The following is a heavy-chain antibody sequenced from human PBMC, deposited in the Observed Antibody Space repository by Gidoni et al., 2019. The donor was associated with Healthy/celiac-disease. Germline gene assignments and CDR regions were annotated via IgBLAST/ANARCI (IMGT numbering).Heavy chain of an antibody. CDR1: GFTFSSYG. D-gene: IGHD1-26*01. CDR2: ISYDGSNK. CDR3: AKDLGYGSYVFDY. V-gene: IGHV3-30*18. J-gene: IGHJ4*02. Sequence: QVQLVESGGGVVQPGRSLRLSCAASGFTFSSYGMHWVRQAPGKGLGWVAVISYDGSNKYYADSVKGRFTISRDNSKNTLYLQMNSLRAEDTAVYYCAKDLGYGSYVFDYWGQGTLVTVSS.